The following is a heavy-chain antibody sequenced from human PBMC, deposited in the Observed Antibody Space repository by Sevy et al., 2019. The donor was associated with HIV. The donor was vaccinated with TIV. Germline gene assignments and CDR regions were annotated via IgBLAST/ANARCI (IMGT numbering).Heavy chain of an antibody. CDR2: ISSSGSTI. V-gene: IGHV3-11*01. CDR3: ARVPYYYDSSGYPYYYFDY. Sequence: GGSLRLSCAASGFTFSDYYMSWIRQAPGKGLEWVSYISSSGSTIYYADSVKGRFTISSDNAKNSLYLQMNSLRAEDTAVYYCARVPYYYDSSGYPYYYFDYWGQGTLVTVSS. J-gene: IGHJ4*02. CDR1: GFTFSDYY. D-gene: IGHD3-22*01.